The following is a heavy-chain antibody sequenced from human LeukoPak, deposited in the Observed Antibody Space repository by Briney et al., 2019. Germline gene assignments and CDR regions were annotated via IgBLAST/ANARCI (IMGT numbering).Heavy chain of an antibody. J-gene: IGHJ5*02. CDR3: TRLSVSAGVVPNWFDP. V-gene: IGHV3-74*03. CDR2: INSDGSST. CDR1: GFTLSNYW. D-gene: IGHD3-3*01. Sequence: GGSLRLSCAASGFTLSNYWMHWVRQAPGKGLVWVSRINSDGSSTTYADSVKGRFTISRDNAKNTLYLQVNSLRAEDTAVYYCTRLSVSAGVVPNWFDPWGQGTLVTVSS.